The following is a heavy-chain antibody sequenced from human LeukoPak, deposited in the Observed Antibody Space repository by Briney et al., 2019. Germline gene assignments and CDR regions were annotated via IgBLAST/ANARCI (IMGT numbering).Heavy chain of an antibody. CDR3: ANTPSIAASYYMDV. V-gene: IGHV4-61*01. Sequence: SETLSLTCTVSDYSISSGYYRGWIRQPPGKGLEWIGYIYYSGSTNYNPSLKSRVTISVDTSKNQFSLKLSSVTAADTAVYYCANTPSIAASYYMDVWGKGTTVTVSS. J-gene: IGHJ6*03. CDR2: IYYSGST. D-gene: IGHD6-6*01. CDR1: DYSISSGYY.